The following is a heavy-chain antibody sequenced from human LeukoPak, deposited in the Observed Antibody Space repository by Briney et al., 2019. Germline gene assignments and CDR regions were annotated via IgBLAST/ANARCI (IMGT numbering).Heavy chain of an antibody. CDR3: ARGDYGGNSNWFDS. V-gene: IGHV3-21*01. J-gene: IGHJ5*01. Sequence: GGSLRLSCAASGFTFSTYSMNWVRQAPGKGLEWVSSITRSSSYIYYADSVKGRFTISRDNAKNSLYLQMNSLRVEDTAVYYCARGDYGGNSNWFDSWGQGTLVTASS. CDR1: GFTFSTYS. CDR2: ITRSSSYI. D-gene: IGHD4-23*01.